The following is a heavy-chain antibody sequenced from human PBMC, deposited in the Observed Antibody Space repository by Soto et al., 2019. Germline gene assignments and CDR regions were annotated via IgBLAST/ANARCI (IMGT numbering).Heavy chain of an antibody. CDR3: DSSGLDY. D-gene: IGHD3-22*01. CDR1: GDSVSNIDAV. Sequence: TSETLSLTCAISGDSVSNIDAVWNWIRQSPSRGLEWLGRTYYRSRWHNEYALSVKSRMTINPDTSRNQFSLQLSSVTPEDTAVYYYDSSGLDYWGQGTLVTVSS. J-gene: IGHJ4*02. CDR2: TYYRSRWHN. V-gene: IGHV6-1*01.